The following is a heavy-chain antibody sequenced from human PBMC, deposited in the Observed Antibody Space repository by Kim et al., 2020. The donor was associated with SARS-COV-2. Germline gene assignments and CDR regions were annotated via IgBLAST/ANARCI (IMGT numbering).Heavy chain of an antibody. CDR2: ISAYNGNT. J-gene: IGHJ1*01. CDR3: ASDWGYCSGGSCPYFQH. D-gene: IGHD2-15*01. Sequence: ASVKVSCKASGYTFTSYGISWVRQAPGQGLEWMGWISAYNGNTNYAQKPQGRVTMTTDTSTSTAYMELRSLRSDDTAVYYCASDWGYCSGGSCPYFQHWGQGTLVTVSS. V-gene: IGHV1-18*01. CDR1: GYTFTSYG.